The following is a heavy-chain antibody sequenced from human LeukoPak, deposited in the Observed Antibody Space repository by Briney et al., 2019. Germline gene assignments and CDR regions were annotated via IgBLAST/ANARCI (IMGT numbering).Heavy chain of an antibody. Sequence: SVKVSCKASGGTFSSYAISWVRQAPGQGLEWMGGIIPIFGTANYAQKFQGRVTITADESTSTAYMELSSLRSEDTAVYYCARDKLVNRRDAFDIWGQGTMVTVSS. CDR3: ARDKLVNRRDAFDI. CDR1: GGTFSSYA. J-gene: IGHJ3*02. D-gene: IGHD4-23*01. CDR2: IIPIFGTA. V-gene: IGHV1-69*13.